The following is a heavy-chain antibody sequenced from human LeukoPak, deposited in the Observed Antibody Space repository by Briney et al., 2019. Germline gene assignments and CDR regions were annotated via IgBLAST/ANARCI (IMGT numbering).Heavy chain of an antibody. J-gene: IGHJ3*02. CDR1: GYTFTSYG. Sequence: ASVKVSCKASGYTFTSYGISWVRQAPGQGLEWMGWISTYNGNTHYTQKLQDRVTMTTDTSTSTAYMELRSRRSDDTALYYCARGGRDAFDIWGQGTVVTVSS. CDR3: ARGGRDAFDI. CDR2: ISTYNGNT. V-gene: IGHV1-18*01. D-gene: IGHD3-10*01.